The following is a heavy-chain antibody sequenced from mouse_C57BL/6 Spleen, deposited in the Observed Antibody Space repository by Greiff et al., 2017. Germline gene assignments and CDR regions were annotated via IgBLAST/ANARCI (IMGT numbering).Heavy chain of an antibody. V-gene: IGHV3-6*01. D-gene: IGHD1-1*01. CDR2: ISYDGSN. Sequence: DVQLQESGPGLVKPSQSLSITCSVTGYSITSGYYWNWIRQFPGNKLEWMGYISYDGSNNYNPSLKNRISITRDTSKNQFFLKLNSVTTEDTATYYCAKGDYGSSYGYWGQGTTLTVSS. CDR1: GYSITSGYY. CDR3: AKGDYGSSYGY. J-gene: IGHJ2*01.